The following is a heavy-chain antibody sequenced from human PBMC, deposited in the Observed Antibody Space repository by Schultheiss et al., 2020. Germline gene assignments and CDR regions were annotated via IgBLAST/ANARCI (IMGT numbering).Heavy chain of an antibody. Sequence: SETLSLTCTVSGGSISSSSYYWSWIRQPAGKGLEWIGRIYTSGSTNYNPSLKSRVTMSVDTSKNQFSLKLSSVTAADTAVYYCARDGRVVVPAAQYYYYYGMDVWGQGTTVTVSS. CDR3: ARDGRVVVPAAQYYYYYGMDV. CDR1: GGSISSSSYY. CDR2: IYTSGST. D-gene: IGHD2-2*01. V-gene: IGHV4-61*02. J-gene: IGHJ6*02.